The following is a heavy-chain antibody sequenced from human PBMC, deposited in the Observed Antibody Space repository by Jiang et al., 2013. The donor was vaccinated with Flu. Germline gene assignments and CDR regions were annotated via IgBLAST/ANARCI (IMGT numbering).Heavy chain of an antibody. CDR1: GGSISSGGYY. J-gene: IGHJ3*02. Sequence: GLVKPSQTLSLTCTVSGGSISSGGYYWSWIRQHPGKGLEWIGYIYYSGSTYYNPSLESRITISVDTSKNQFSLKLSSVTAADTAVYYCARAPWTGGAFDIWGQGTMVTVSS. CDR3: ARAPWTGGAFDI. V-gene: IGHV4-31*03. D-gene: IGHD3-16*01. CDR2: IYYSGST.